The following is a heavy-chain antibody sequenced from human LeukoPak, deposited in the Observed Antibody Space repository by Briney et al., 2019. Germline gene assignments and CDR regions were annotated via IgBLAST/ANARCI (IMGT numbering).Heavy chain of an antibody. D-gene: IGHD2-15*01. J-gene: IGHJ4*02. Sequence: GGSLRLSCAASGFTFSSYAMSWVRQAPGKGLEWVSAISGSGGSTYYADSVKGRFTISGDNSKNTLYLQMNSLRAEDTAVYYCARGLGYCSGGSCYRSYFDYWGQGTLVTVSS. CDR3: ARGLGYCSGGSCYRSYFDY. CDR2: ISGSGGST. V-gene: IGHV3-23*01. CDR1: GFTFSSYA.